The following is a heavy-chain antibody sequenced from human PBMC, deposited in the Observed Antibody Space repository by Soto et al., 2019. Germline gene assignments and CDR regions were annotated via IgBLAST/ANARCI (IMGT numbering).Heavy chain of an antibody. V-gene: IGHV1-69*13. Sequence: SVKVSCKASGGTFSSHAISWGRQAPGRGLEWMGGIIPIFGTTHYAQNFRARVTITADESTSTAYMELSSLTSEDTAVYYCGSVGYCSSTNCLFYYYHYGMDVWGQGTTVTVSS. CDR3: GSVGYCSSTNCLFYYYHYGMDV. J-gene: IGHJ6*02. D-gene: IGHD2-2*03. CDR1: GGTFSSHA. CDR2: IIPIFGTT.